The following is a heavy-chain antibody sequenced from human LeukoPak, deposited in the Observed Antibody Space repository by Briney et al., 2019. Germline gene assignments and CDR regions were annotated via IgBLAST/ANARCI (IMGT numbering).Heavy chain of an antibody. Sequence: GGSLRLSCAASGFTFSSYAMSWVRQAPGKGLEWVSAISGSGGSTYYADSVKGRFTISRDNSKNTLYLQMNSLRAEDTAVYYCAKDFLLSEQWLVPVGDYWGQGTLVTVSS. CDR2: ISGSGGST. D-gene: IGHD6-19*01. J-gene: IGHJ4*02. CDR3: AKDFLLSEQWLVPVGDY. CDR1: GFTFSSYA. V-gene: IGHV3-23*01.